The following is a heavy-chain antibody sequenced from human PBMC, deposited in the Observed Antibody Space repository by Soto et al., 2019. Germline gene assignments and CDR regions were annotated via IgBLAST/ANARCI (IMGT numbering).Heavy chain of an antibody. D-gene: IGHD3-9*01. Sequence: GGSLRLSCAASGFTLSSYAMSWVRQAPGKGLEWVSAISGSGGSTYYADSVKGRFTISRDNSKNTLYLQMNSLRAEDTAVYYCCDILTGYYNLGAFDIWGQGTMVTVSS. CDR2: ISGSGGST. J-gene: IGHJ3*02. CDR3: CDILTGYYNLGAFDI. CDR1: GFTLSSYA. V-gene: IGHV3-23*01.